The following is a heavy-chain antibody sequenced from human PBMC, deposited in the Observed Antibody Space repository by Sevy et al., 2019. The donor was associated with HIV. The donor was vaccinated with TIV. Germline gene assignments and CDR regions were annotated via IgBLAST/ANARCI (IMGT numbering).Heavy chain of an antibody. J-gene: IGHJ4*02. D-gene: IGHD3-9*01. CDR1: GGSISSGGYY. CDR3: ARGPHYDSVTGSHSPFDY. V-gene: IGHV4-31*03. CDR2: IYYSGST. Sequence: SETLSLTCTVSGGSISSGGYYWSWIRQHPGKGLEWIGYIYYSGSTYYNPSLKSRVTISVDTSKNQFSLKLSSVTAADTAVHYCARGPHYDSVTGSHSPFDYWGQGTLVTVSS.